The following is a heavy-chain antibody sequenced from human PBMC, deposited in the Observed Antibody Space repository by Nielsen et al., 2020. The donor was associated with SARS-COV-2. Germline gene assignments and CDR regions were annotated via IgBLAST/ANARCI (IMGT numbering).Heavy chain of an antibody. CDR3: ARDIGRNKYYYYYYMDV. J-gene: IGHJ6*03. CDR2: ISSSSSYI. CDR1: GFTFSSYS. D-gene: IGHD1-26*01. V-gene: IGHV3-21*01. Sequence: GESLKISCAASGFTFSSYSMNWVRQAPGKGLEWVSSISSSSSYIYCADSVKGRFTISRDNAKNSLYLQMNSLRAEDTAVYYCARDIGRNKYYYYYYMDVWGKGTTVTVSS.